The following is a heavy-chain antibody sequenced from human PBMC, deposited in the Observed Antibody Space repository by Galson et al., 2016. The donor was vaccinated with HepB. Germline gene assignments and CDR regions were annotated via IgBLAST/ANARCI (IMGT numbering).Heavy chain of an antibody. CDR3: ASGRSWILDYYYMDV. D-gene: IGHD5-18*01. J-gene: IGHJ6*03. CDR1: GFTFSAFG. CDR2: ISSSGDYM. Sequence: SLRLSCAASGFTFSAFGMIWVRQAPGKGLEWVSSISSSGDYMYYADSVKGRFTISRHNTENSLYLQLNSLRAEDTAVYYCASGRSWILDYYYMDVWGKGTTVTVSS. V-gene: IGHV3-21*01.